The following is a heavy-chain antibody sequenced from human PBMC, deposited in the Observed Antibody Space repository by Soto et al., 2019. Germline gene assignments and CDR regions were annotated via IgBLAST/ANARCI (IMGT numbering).Heavy chain of an antibody. CDR3: ASIRYNWNFIDY. J-gene: IGHJ4*02. V-gene: IGHV3-30-3*01. Sequence: VGSLRLSCAASGFTFSSYAMHWVRQAPGKGLEWVAVISYDGSNKYYADSVKGRFTISRDNSKNTLYLQMNSLRAEDTAVYYCASIRYNWNFIDYWGQGTLVTVSS. CDR2: ISYDGSNK. D-gene: IGHD1-7*01. CDR1: GFTFSSYA.